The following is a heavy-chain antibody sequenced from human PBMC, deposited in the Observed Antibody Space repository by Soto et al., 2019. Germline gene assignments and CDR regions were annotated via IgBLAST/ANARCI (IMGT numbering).Heavy chain of an antibody. CDR3: ARGGDGYKYYYYGMDV. V-gene: IGHV1-58*01. D-gene: IGHD3-16*01. CDR1: GFTFSSSA. Sequence: GASVKVSCKTSGFTFSSSAVHWVRQARGHRLQWIGWIDVGSGNANYAQMLQERIGISRDMSTSTAYMELSSLRSEDTAVYYCARGGDGYKYYYYGMDVWGQGTTVTVSS. CDR2: IDVGSGNA. J-gene: IGHJ6*02.